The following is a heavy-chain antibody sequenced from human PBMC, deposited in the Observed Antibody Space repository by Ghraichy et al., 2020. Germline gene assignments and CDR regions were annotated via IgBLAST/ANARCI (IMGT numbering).Heavy chain of an antibody. D-gene: IGHD6-19*01. V-gene: IGHV3-23*01. CDR3: AKGSSGWFTPRGWYFDY. J-gene: IGHJ4*02. CDR1: GFTFSSYA. CDR2: ISGSGRST. Sequence: GGSLRLSCAASGFTFSSYAMSWVRQAPGKGLEWVSAISGSGRSTYYADSVKGRFTISRDNSKNTLYLQMNSLRAEDTAVYYCAKGSSGWFTPRGWYFDYWGQGTLVTVSS.